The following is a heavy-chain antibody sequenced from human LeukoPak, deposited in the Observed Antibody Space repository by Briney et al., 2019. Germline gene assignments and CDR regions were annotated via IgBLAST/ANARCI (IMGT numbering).Heavy chain of an antibody. D-gene: IGHD3-22*01. Sequence: ASVKVSCKASGYTFTSYDINWVRQATGQGLEWMGWMNPNSGGANYAQKFQGRVTMTRDTSISTAYMELSRLRSDDTAVYYCATPGGYYDSSGYYFFSKNHPPDYWGQGTLVSVSS. V-gene: IGHV1-2*02. CDR1: GYTFTSYD. CDR3: ATPGGYYDSSGYYFFSKNHPPDY. CDR2: MNPNSGGA. J-gene: IGHJ4*02.